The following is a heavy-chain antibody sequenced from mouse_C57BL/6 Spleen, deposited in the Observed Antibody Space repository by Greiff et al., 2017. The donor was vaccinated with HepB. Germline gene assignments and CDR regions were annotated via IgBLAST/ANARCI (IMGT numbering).Heavy chain of an antibody. V-gene: IGHV1-50*01. J-gene: IGHJ4*01. CDR3: ARFGWLLRRGAMDY. D-gene: IGHD2-3*01. Sequence: QVQLQQPGAELVKPGASVKLSCKASGYTFTSYWMQWVKQRPGQGLEWIGEIDPSDSYTNYNQKFKGKATLTVDTSSSTAYMQLSSLTSEDSAVYYCARFGWLLRRGAMDYWGQGTSVTVSS. CDR1: GYTFTSYW. CDR2: IDPSDSYT.